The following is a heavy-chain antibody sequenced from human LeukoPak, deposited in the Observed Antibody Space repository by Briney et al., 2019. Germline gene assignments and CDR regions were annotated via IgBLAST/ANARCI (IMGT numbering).Heavy chain of an antibody. CDR1: GGSLSDYY. CDR2: IYYSGST. V-gene: IGHV4-59*01. CDR3: ARLRGNYFPDY. Sequence: SETLSLTCAVFGGSLSDYYWTWIRQPPGKGLEWIGYIYYSGSTNYNPSLKSRLTILVDTSKNQFSLKLTSVTAADTAVYYCARLRGNYFPDYWGQGTLVTDSS. D-gene: IGHD4-11*01. J-gene: IGHJ4*02.